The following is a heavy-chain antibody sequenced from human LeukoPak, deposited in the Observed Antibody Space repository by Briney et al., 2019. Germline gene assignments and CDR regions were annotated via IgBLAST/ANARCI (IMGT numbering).Heavy chain of an antibody. CDR3: ARHYGSGTYYNYFVY. CDR2: ISGSGDTT. CDR1: GFTFSSYG. J-gene: IGHJ4*02. V-gene: IGHV3-23*01. D-gene: IGHD3-10*01. Sequence: GGSLRLSCAASGFTFSSYGMHWVRQAPGKGLEWDSAISGSGDTTYYADSVRGRFTISRDNSNNTLYLQMNTLRAEDTAVYYCARHYGSGTYYNYFVYWGQGTLVTVSS.